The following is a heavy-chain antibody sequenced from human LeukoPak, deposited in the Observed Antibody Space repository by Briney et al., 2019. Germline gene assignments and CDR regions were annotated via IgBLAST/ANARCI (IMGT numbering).Heavy chain of an antibody. CDR3: ARRPTATSYFDY. V-gene: IGHV4-4*07. CDR1: GGSISSYY. D-gene: IGHD4-11*01. Sequence: SETLSLTCTVSGGSISSYYWSWIRQPAGKGLEWIGRIYTSGSTNYNPSLKSRVTVSVDTSKNQFSLKLSSVTAADTAVYYCARRPTATSYFDYWGQGTLVTVSS. CDR2: IYTSGST. J-gene: IGHJ4*02.